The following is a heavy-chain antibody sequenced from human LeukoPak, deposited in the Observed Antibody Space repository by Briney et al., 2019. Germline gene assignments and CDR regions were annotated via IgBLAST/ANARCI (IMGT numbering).Heavy chain of an antibody. Sequence: GGSPKLSCATSGFTFSTFGMHWVRQAPGKGLEWVAFIRYNGNDQCYAESVKGRFTISRDNSKNSLYLQMTSLVTEGTAVYYCAKDVMHYGSGRPYYMDVWGKGTTVIISS. D-gene: IGHD3-10*01. CDR2: IRYNGNDQ. CDR3: AKDVMHYGSGRPYYMDV. J-gene: IGHJ6*03. V-gene: IGHV3-30*02. CDR1: GFTFSTFG.